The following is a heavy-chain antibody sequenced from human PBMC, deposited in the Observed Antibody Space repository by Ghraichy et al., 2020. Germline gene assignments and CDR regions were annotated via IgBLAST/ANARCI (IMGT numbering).Heavy chain of an antibody. V-gene: IGHV3-21*01. J-gene: IGHJ6*02. CDR1: GFTFSSYS. D-gene: IGHD3-3*01. CDR2: ISSSSSYI. Sequence: GGSLRLSCAASGFTFSSYSMNWVRQAPGKGLEWVSSISSSSSYIYYADSVKGRFTISRDNAKNSLYLQMNSLRAEDTAVYYCARDRYDFWSGYPYYYYGMDVWGQGTTVTVSS. CDR3: ARDRYDFWSGYPYYYYGMDV.